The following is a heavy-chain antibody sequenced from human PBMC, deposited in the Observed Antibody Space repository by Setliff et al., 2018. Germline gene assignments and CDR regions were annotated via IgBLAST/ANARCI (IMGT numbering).Heavy chain of an antibody. CDR3: ARKGLWGFGVVPFDY. J-gene: IGHJ4*02. V-gene: IGHV4-34*01. CDR1: GGSFSGYY. D-gene: IGHD3-3*01. Sequence: PSETLSLTCAVYGGSFSGYYWSWIRQPPGKGLEWIGEINHSGSTKYNPSLKSRVTISVDTSKNQFSVKLSSVTAADTAVYYCARKGLWGFGVVPFDYWGQGTLVTVSS. CDR2: INHSGST.